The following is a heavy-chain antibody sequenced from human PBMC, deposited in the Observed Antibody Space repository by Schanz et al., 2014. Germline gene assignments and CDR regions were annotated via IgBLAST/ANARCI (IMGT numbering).Heavy chain of an antibody. CDR2: IIPIHGIV. V-gene: IGHV1-69*04. CDR1: GGTFSTYP. CDR3: ARAKRFGDMDV. J-gene: IGHJ6*02. Sequence: QVQLVHSGAEVKKPGSSMKVSCKASGGTFSTYPINWLRQAPGQGLEWMGRIIPIHGIVNYAQRFQDRVRITADKSTSTAYMELSSLRSDDTAVYYCARAKRFGDMDVWGQGTTVTVSS. D-gene: IGHD3-10*01.